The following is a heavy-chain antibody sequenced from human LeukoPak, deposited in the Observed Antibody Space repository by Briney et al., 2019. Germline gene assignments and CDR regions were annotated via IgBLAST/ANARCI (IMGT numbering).Heavy chain of an antibody. J-gene: IGHJ4*02. CDR1: GFTFSSYA. CDR2: ISGSGGST. D-gene: IGHD3-9*01. V-gene: IGHV3-23*01. Sequence: GGSLRLSSAASGFTFSSYAMSWVRQAPGKGLEWVSAISGSGGSTYYADSVKGRFTISRDNSKNTLYLQMNSLRAEDTAVYYCAAVLRYFDWLSPPSWGQGTLVTVSS. CDR3: AAVLRYFDWLSPPS.